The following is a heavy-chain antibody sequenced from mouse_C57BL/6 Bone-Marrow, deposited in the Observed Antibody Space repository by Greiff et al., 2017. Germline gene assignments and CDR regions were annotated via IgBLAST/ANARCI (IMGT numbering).Heavy chain of an antibody. V-gene: IGHV5-6*01. Sequence: EVKLVESGGDLVKPGGSLKLSCAASGFTFSSYGMSWVRQTPDKRLEWVATISSGGSYTYYPDSVKGRITISRDNAKNTLYLQLSSLEAEDTAMYYCARHGGDYDGGAWFAYWGQGTLVTVSA. J-gene: IGHJ3*01. D-gene: IGHD2-4*01. CDR1: GFTFSSYG. CDR3: ARHGGDYDGGAWFAY. CDR2: ISSGGSYT.